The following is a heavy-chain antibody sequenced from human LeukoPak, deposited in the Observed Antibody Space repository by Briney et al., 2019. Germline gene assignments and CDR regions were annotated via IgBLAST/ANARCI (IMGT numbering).Heavy chain of an antibody. V-gene: IGHV3-33*01. J-gene: IGHJ4*02. D-gene: IGHD3-22*01. CDR1: GFTFSSYG. CDR3: ARNYYDSGGYQSYYFDY. CDR2: IWYDGSNK. Sequence: SGGSLRLSCAASGFTFSSYGMHWVRQAPGKGLEWVAVIWYDGSNKYYADSVKGRFTISRDNSKNTLYLQMNSLRAEDTAVYYCARNYYDSGGYQSYYFDYWGQGTLVTVSS.